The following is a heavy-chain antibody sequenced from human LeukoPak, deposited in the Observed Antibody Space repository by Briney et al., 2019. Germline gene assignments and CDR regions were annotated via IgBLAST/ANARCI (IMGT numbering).Heavy chain of an antibody. CDR1: GGTFSSYA. CDR2: IIPILGIA. CDR3: ARDQGYGYYYYYGMDV. J-gene: IGHJ6*02. Sequence: SVKVSCKASGGTFSSYAISWVRQAPGQGLEWMGRIIPILGIANYAQKFQGRVTITADKSTSTAYMELSSLRSEDTAVYYCARDQGYGYYYYYGMDVWGQGTTVTVSS. V-gene: IGHV1-69*04. D-gene: IGHD5-18*01.